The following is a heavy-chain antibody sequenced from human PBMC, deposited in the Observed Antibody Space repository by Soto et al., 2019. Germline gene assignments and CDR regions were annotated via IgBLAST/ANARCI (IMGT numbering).Heavy chain of an antibody. D-gene: IGHD1-1*01. CDR3: ARYGGRGGTPFDY. CDR1: GGSISSYY. J-gene: IGHJ4*02. V-gene: IGHV4-59*01. CDR2: IYYSGST. Sequence: PSETLSLTCTVSGGSISSYYWSWIRQPPGKGLEWIGYIYYSGSTNYNPSLKSRVTISVDTSKNQFSLKLSSVTAADTAVYYCARYGGRGGTPFDYWGQGTLVTVSS.